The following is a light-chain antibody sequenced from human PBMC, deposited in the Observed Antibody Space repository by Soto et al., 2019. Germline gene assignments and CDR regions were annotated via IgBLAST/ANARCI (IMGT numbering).Light chain of an antibody. CDR1: QSINTW. Sequence: DMQMTQSPSTLSASVGDRVTITCRASQSINTWLAWYQQKQGKAPKLLIYGASSLESGVPSRFSGSGSGTEFTLTISSLQPDDFATYYCQQYNGHFGQGTK. CDR2: GAS. CDR3: QQYNGH. V-gene: IGKV1-5*01. J-gene: IGKJ2*01.